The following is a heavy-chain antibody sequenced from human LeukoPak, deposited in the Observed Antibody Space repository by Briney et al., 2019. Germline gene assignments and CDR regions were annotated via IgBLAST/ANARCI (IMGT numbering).Heavy chain of an antibody. J-gene: IGHJ3*02. Sequence: ASVKVSCKASGGTFISYAISWVRQAPGQGLGWMGRIIPIFGTANYAQKFQGRVTITTDESTSTAYMELSSLRSEDTAVYYCARVGGIERWLQLGAFDIWGQGTMVTVSS. CDR1: GGTFISYA. CDR2: IIPIFGTA. D-gene: IGHD5-24*01. V-gene: IGHV1-69*05. CDR3: ARVGGIERWLQLGAFDI.